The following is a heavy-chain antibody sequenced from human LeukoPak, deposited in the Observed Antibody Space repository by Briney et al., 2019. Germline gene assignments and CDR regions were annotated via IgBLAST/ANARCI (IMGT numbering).Heavy chain of an antibody. J-gene: IGHJ6*02. CDR2: IIPILGIA. Sequence: SVKVSCKASGGTFSSYAISWVRQAPGQGLEWMGRIIPILGIANYAQKLQGRVTITADKSTSTAYMELSSLRSEDTAVYYCANLYDILTKAKDYGMDVWGQGTTVTVSS. CDR3: ANLYDILTKAKDYGMDV. CDR1: GGTFSSYA. D-gene: IGHD3-9*01. V-gene: IGHV1-69*04.